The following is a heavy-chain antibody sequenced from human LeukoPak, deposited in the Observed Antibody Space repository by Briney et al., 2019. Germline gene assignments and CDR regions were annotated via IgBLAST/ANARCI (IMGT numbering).Heavy chain of an antibody. CDR2: IWYDGSNK. CDR3: AKQESGSYHNCVDY. J-gene: IGHJ4*02. D-gene: IGHD1-26*01. V-gene: IGHV3-33*06. Sequence: GSLRLSCAASGFTFSSYGMHWVRQAPGKGLEWVAVIWYDGSNKYYADSVKGRFTISRDNSKNTLYLQMNSLRAEHTAVYYCAKQESGSYHNCVDYWGQGTLVTVSS. CDR1: GFTFSSYG.